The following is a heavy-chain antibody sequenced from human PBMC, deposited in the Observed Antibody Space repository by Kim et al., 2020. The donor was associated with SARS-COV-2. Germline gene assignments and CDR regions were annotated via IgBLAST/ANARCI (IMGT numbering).Heavy chain of an antibody. D-gene: IGHD3-16*02. V-gene: IGHV3-23*01. CDR1: GFTFSNSG. CDR2: IGVSGST. CDR3: AKERVGSGWGSYHDY. J-gene: IGHJ4*02. Sequence: GGSLRLSCTASGFTFSNSGMAWVRQAPGKGKEWVSAIGVSGSTFYPDSVRGRFIISRDNSENTLYLQMNSLRVEDTAIYYCAKERVGSGWGSYHDYWGQG.